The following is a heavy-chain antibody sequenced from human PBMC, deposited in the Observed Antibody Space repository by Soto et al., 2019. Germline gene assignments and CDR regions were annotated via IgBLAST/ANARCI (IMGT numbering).Heavy chain of an antibody. V-gene: IGHV3-9*02. CDR1: GFIADDYA. J-gene: IGHJ4*02. CDR3: VKDMKWGGMTTIHYFDS. D-gene: IGHD4-17*01. Sequence: EVQLVESGGGLVQPGRSLRLSCVASGFIADDYAMHWVRQAPGKGLEWVSGISSNSATINYADSVKGRFTISRDNAKNSLFLQMNSLRPEDTAFYYCVKDMKWGGMTTIHYFDSWGQETLVTVSS. CDR2: ISSNSATI.